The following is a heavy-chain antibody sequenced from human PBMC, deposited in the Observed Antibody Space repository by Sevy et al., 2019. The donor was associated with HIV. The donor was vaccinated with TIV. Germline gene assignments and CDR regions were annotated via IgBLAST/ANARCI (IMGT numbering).Heavy chain of an antibody. J-gene: IGHJ5*02. D-gene: IGHD2-21*02. CDR1: GYTFTSYG. CDR3: ARPRGVVTQEDWFDP. V-gene: IGHV1-18*01. CDR2: ISAYNGNT. Sequence: ASVKVSCKASGYTFTSYGISWVRQAPGQGLEWMGWISAYNGNTNYAQKLQGRVTMTTDTSTSTAYLELRSLGSDDTAVYYCARPRGVVTQEDWFDPWGQGTLVTVSS.